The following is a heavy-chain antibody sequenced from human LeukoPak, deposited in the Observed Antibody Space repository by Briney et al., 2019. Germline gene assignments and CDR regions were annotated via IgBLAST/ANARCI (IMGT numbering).Heavy chain of an antibody. J-gene: IGHJ4*02. Sequence: PGGSLRLSCTASGFIFSDYVMHWVRQAPGKGLEWVALSLYDGSKEYYADSVKGRYTISRDNAKNSLYLQMNSLRAEDTAVYYCAREFGGPYYYGSGSPGGSDYWGQGTLVTVSS. D-gene: IGHD3-10*01. CDR2: SLYDGSKE. V-gene: IGHV3-33*08. CDR1: GFIFSDYV. CDR3: AREFGGPYYYGSGSPGGSDY.